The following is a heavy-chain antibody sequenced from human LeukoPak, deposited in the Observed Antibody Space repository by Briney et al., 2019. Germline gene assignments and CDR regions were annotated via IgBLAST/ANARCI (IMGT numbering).Heavy chain of an antibody. J-gene: IGHJ4*02. CDR3: ARHVSIEAAGTDLDY. Sequence: GESLKISCKGSGYSFTSYWIGWVRQMPGKGLEWMGIIYPGDSDTRYSPSFQGQVTISADKSISTAYLQWSSLKASDTAMYYCARHVSIEAAGTDLDYWGQGTLVTVSS. V-gene: IGHV5-51*01. D-gene: IGHD6-13*01. CDR2: IYPGDSDT. CDR1: GYSFTSYW.